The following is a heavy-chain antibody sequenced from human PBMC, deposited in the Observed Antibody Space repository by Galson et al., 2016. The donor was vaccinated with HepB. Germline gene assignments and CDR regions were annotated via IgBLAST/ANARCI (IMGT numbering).Heavy chain of an antibody. CDR1: GYTFTSSG. CDR2: ISTNSGNT. Sequence: QSGAEVKKPGASMKVSCKPSGYTFTSSGLSWVRQAPGQGLEWVGWISTNSGNTNYAQKLQGRVTMTRDTSTSTAYMELRSLTSDDTAIDYCARDKDYTLDYWGQGTLVTVSS. V-gene: IGHV1-18*01. CDR3: ARDKDYTLDY. J-gene: IGHJ4*02. D-gene: IGHD4-11*01.